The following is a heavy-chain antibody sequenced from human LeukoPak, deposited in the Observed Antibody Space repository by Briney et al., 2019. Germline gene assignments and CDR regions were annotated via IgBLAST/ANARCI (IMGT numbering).Heavy chain of an antibody. J-gene: IGHJ4*02. D-gene: IGHD6-19*01. Sequence: GASVKVSCKASGYTFTSYDINWVRQVTGQGLEWMGWMNPNSGNTGYAQKFQGRVTMTRNTSITTAYMELNSLRSEDTAVYYCARRYSSGWYALFDSWGQGTLVTASS. CDR3: ARRYSSGWYALFDS. CDR1: GYTFTSYD. V-gene: IGHV1-8*01. CDR2: MNPNSGNT.